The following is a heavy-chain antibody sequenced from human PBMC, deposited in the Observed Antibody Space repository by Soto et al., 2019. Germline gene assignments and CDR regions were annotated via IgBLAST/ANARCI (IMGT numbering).Heavy chain of an antibody. J-gene: IGHJ6*01. CDR1: GGTFSSYT. V-gene: IGHV1-69*02. CDR2: IIPILGIA. CDR3: ASKIITMVRGVISYYYGMDV. Sequence: GASVKVSCKASGGTFSSYTISWVRQAPGQGLEWMGRIIPILGIANYAQKFQGRVTITADESTSTAYMELSSLRSEDTAVYYCASKIITMVRGVISYYYGMDVWGQGTTVTV. D-gene: IGHD3-10*01.